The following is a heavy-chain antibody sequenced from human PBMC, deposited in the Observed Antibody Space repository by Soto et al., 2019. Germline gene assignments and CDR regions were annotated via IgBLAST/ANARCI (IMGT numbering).Heavy chain of an antibody. Sequence: ASVKVSCKASGYTFTSYGISWVRQAPGQGLEWMGWISAYNGNTNYAQKLQGRVTMTTDTSTSTAYMELRSLRSDDTAVYYCARVNGGYDFWSGYPYYYYYGMDVWGQGTTVTVSS. V-gene: IGHV1-18*01. CDR2: ISAYNGNT. D-gene: IGHD3-3*01. CDR1: GYTFTSYG. CDR3: ARVNGGYDFWSGYPYYYYYGMDV. J-gene: IGHJ6*02.